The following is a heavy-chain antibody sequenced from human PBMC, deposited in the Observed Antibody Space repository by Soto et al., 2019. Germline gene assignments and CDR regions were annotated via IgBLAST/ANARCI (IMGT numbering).Heavy chain of an antibody. J-gene: IGHJ3*02. CDR3: AKDARILDYDFWSGGNDAFDM. CDR1: GFTFGRYS. D-gene: IGHD3-3*01. V-gene: IGHV3-23*01. Sequence: VQLLESGGGMVQPGGSLRLSCEASGFTFGRYSMTWVRQAPGKGLEWVSSLSGNGGSTYYADSVKGRFTISRDNSKDMLHLQMNGLRAEDTAVYFCAKDARILDYDFWSGGNDAFDMWGQGTKVTVSS. CDR2: LSGNGGST.